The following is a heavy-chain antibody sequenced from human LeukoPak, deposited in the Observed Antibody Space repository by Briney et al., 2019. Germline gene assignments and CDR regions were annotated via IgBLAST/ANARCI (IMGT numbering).Heavy chain of an antibody. D-gene: IGHD2-15*01. Sequence: GGSLRLSCAASGFTFSYYAIHWVRQAPGKGLEWVAVISYDGSNKYYADSVKGRFTISRDNTKNSLYLQMNSLRAEDTAVYYCAKDGGSDPDSFDIWGQGTMVTVSS. J-gene: IGHJ3*02. CDR3: AKDGGSDPDSFDI. CDR2: ISYDGSNK. V-gene: IGHV3-30*04. CDR1: GFTFSYYA.